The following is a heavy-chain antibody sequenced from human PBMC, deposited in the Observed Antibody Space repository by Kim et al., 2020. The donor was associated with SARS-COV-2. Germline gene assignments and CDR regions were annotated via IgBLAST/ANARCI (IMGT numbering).Heavy chain of an antibody. CDR3: GRVLRIASAGINGFDY. Sequence: SVKGRFTISRDNAKNSLYLQMNSLRAEDTAVYYCGRVLRIASAGINGFDYWGQGTLVTVSS. J-gene: IGHJ4*02. D-gene: IGHD6-13*01. V-gene: IGHV3-11*06.